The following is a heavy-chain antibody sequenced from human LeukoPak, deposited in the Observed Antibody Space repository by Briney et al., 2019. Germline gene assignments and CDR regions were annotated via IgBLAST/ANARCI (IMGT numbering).Heavy chain of an antibody. CDR3: AREDPYSSGWSFDY. CDR1: GFTFSSYS. Sequence: GGSLRLSCAASGFTFSSYSMNWVRQAPGKGLEWVSYISSSSSTIYYADSVKGRFTISRDNAKNSLYLQMNSLRDEDTAVYCCAREDPYSSGWSFDYRGQGTLVTVSS. CDR2: ISSSSSTI. V-gene: IGHV3-48*02. D-gene: IGHD6-19*01. J-gene: IGHJ4*02.